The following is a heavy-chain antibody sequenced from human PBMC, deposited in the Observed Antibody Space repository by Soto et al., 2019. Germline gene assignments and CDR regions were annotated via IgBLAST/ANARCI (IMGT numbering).Heavy chain of an antibody. CDR1: GFTFSNFG. CDR2: ISYDGSNK. V-gene: IGHV3-30*18. Sequence: HPGGSLRLSCAASGFTFSNFGMHWVRQAPGKGLEWVAVISYDGSNKYYVESVKGRFSISRDNSKNTLYLQMSSLRNEDTAVYYCAKDDGYCVSGRCYPSAIWGQGTMVTVSS. D-gene: IGHD2-15*01. CDR3: AKDDGYCVSGRCYPSAI. J-gene: IGHJ4*02.